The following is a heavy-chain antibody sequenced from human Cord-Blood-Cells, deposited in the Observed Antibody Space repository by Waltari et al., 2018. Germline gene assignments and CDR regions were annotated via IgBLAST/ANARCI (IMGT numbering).Heavy chain of an antibody. V-gene: IGHV3-23*04. J-gene: IGHJ4*02. CDR2: ISGSGGST. CDR3: AKDQDIMGRLTGTDY. CDR1: GFTFSSYA. Sequence: EVQLVESGGGLVQPGGSLRLSCAASGFTFSSYAMSWVRQAPGKWLEWVSAISGSGGSTYYADSVKGRCTISRDNSKNTLYLQMNSLRAEDTAVYYCAKDQDIMGRLTGTDYWGQGTLVTVSS. D-gene: IGHD1-20*01.